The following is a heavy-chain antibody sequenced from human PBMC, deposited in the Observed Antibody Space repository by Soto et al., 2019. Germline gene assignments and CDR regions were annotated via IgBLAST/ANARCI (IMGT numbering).Heavy chain of an antibody. CDR2: ISGSGLST. Sequence: EVQLLESGGGLVQPGGSLRLSCAASGFIFSNSVMSWVRQTPGKGLEWVSGISGSGLSTSYADSVKGRFTISRDNSKNTLYRQLSSLRDEDTAGYYCAEGLKYSSGAHAFDSWGQGTMVTVSS. J-gene: IGHJ3*02. CDR1: GFIFSNSV. V-gene: IGHV3-23*01. CDR3: AEGLKYSSGAHAFDS. D-gene: IGHD6-19*01.